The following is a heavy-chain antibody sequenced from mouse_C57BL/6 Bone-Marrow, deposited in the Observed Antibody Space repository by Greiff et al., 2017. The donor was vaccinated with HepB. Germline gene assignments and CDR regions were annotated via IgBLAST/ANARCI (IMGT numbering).Heavy chain of an antibody. CDR2: IWSGGST. J-gene: IGHJ4*01. CDR3: AKRAGAMDY. V-gene: IGHV2-4*01. Sequence: VKLVESGPGLVQPSQSLSITCTVSGFSLTSYGVHWVRQPPGKGLEWLGVIWSGGSTDYNAAFISRLSISKDNSKSQVFFKMNSLQADDTAIYYCAKRAGAMDYWGQGTSVTVSS. CDR1: GFSLTSYG.